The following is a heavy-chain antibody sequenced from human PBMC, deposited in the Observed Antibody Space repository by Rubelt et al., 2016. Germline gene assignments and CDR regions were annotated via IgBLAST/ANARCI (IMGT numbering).Heavy chain of an antibody. J-gene: IGHJ4*02. V-gene: IGHV3-30*04. D-gene: IGHD6-19*01. CDR2: ISFDGPNK. CDR1: GFTFSSYA. CDR3: ASSSGWYFDY. Sequence: QVQLVESGGGVVQPGRSLRLSCAASGFTFSSYAMHWVRQAPGKGLEGVAVISFDGPNKYYADSVKGRFTISRDNSKNTLYLQMNSLRAEDTAVYYCASSSGWYFDYWGQGTLVTVSS.